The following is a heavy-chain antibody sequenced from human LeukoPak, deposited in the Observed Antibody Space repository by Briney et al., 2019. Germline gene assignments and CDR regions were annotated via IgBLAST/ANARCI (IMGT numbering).Heavy chain of an antibody. V-gene: IGHV4-30-2*01. CDR3: ARVRRTEIIAARQGGFDY. CDR2: IYHSGST. D-gene: IGHD6-6*01. J-gene: IGHJ4*02. CDR1: GGSISSGGYY. Sequence: SETLSLTCTVSGGSISSGGYYWSWIRQPPGKGLEWIGYIYHSGSTYYNPSLKSRVTISVDRSKNQFSLKLSSVTAADTAVYYCARVRRTEIIAARQGGFDYWGQGTLVTVSS.